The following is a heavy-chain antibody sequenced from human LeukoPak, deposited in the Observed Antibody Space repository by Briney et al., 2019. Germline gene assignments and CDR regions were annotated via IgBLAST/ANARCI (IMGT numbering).Heavy chain of an antibody. D-gene: IGHD2-15*01. Sequence: ASVKVSCKASGYTFTSYGISWVRQAPGQGLEWMGWISAYSGDTNYAQKFQGRVTITADESTSTAYMELSSLRSEDTAVYYCARDRPQYCSGGSCSRGFDYWGQGTLVTVSS. V-gene: IGHV1-18*01. J-gene: IGHJ4*02. CDR1: GYTFTSYG. CDR3: ARDRPQYCSGGSCSRGFDY. CDR2: ISAYSGDT.